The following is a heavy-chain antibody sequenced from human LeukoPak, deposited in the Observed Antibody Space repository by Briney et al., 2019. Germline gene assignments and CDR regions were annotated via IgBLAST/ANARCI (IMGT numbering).Heavy chain of an antibody. CDR1: GFTFSSYS. V-gene: IGHV3-21*01. CDR3: ASLPYYDILTGYTDDY. D-gene: IGHD3-9*01. J-gene: IGHJ4*02. Sequence: GGSLRLSCAASGFTFSSYSMNWVRQAPGKGLEWVSSISSSSSYIYYADSVKGRFTISRDNAKNSLYLQMNSPRAEDTAVYYCASLPYYDILTGYTDDYWGQGTLVTVSS. CDR2: ISSSSSYI.